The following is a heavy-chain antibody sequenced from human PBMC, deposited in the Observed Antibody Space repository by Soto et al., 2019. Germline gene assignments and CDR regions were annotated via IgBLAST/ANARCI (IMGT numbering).Heavy chain of an antibody. CDR2: IYYSGST. CDR1: EGTSGGVGCC. Sequence: SLTNSVAEGTSGGVGCCCSSNQKHPGKGLEWIGYIYYSGSTYYNPSLKSRVTISVDTSKNQFSLKLSSVTAADTAVYYCARVRAAAGTRYFDYWGQGTLVTVSS. D-gene: IGHD6-13*01. J-gene: IGHJ4*02. CDR3: ARVRAAAGTRYFDY. V-gene: IGHV4-31*03.